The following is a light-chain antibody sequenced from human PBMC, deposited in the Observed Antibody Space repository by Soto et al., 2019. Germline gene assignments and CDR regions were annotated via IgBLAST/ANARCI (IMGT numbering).Light chain of an antibody. J-gene: IGKJ2*02. V-gene: IGKV3-20*01. CDR1: QSVSSSY. CDR3: QQYGSLPCT. Sequence: EIVLTQSPGTLSLSPGERATLSCRASQSVSSSYLAWYQQKPGQAPRLLIYGASSRGTGIPDRFSRNGSGTDFTLTISRLEPEDFVVYYCQQYGSLPCTFGQGTKLEIK. CDR2: GAS.